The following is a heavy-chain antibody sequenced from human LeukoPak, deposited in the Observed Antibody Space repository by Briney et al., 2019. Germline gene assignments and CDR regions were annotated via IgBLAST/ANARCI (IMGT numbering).Heavy chain of an antibody. V-gene: IGHV3-64D*06. CDR2: ISSNGGST. CDR3: VKGAPSYCSGGSCYRWFDP. J-gene: IGHJ5*02. Sequence: GGSLRLSCSASGFTFSSYAMHWVRQAPGKGLEYVSAISSNGGSTYYADSVKGRFTISGDNSKNTLYLQMSSLRAEDTAVYYCVKGAPSYCSGGSCYRWFDPWGQGTLVTVSS. CDR1: GFTFSSYA. D-gene: IGHD2-15*01.